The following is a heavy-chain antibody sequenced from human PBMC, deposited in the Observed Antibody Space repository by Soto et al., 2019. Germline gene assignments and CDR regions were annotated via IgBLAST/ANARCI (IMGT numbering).Heavy chain of an antibody. V-gene: IGHV4-59*01. CDR3: ARGWGSKWYYFDS. Sequence: QVRLQESGPGLVRPSETLSLTCTVSGVSSTSFYWSWIRQSPGKGLEWIGYIFDNGDVKYNPSLMSRLTMSIHMSKNEFSLRLKSVTAADTAMYYCARGWGSKWYYFDSWGEGTLVTVSS. J-gene: IGHJ4*02. D-gene: IGHD3-16*01. CDR2: IFDNGDV. CDR1: GVSSTSFY.